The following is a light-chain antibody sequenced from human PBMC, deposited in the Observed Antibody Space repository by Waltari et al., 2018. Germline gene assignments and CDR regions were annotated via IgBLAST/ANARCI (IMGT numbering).Light chain of an antibody. CDR3: QQYNNWLIT. J-gene: IGKJ5*01. Sequence: EIVMTQSPATLSVSPGERANLSCRASQSVSSNLAWYQQKPGQAPRLLIYGASTRATGIPARFSGSGSGTEFTLTISSMQSEDFAVYYCQQYNNWLITFGQGTRLEIK. V-gene: IGKV3-15*01. CDR1: QSVSSN. CDR2: GAS.